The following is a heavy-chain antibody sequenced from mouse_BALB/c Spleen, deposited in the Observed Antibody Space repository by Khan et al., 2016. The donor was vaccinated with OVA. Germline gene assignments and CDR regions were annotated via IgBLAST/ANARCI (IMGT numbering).Heavy chain of an antibody. D-gene: IGHD1-1*01. CDR3: TRDRNYYGSSFYFDY. Sequence: EVELVESGGGLVKPGGSLRLSCEASGFTFSSYSMSWVRQTPEKRLEWVATITSGGSYTYYPESVQGRSTISRDNAKNTLYQQMSSLKSEDTAIYYCTRDRNYYGSSFYFDYWGQGTTLTVSS. V-gene: IGHV5-6-4*01. CDR2: ITSGGSYT. J-gene: IGHJ2*01. CDR1: GFTFSSYS.